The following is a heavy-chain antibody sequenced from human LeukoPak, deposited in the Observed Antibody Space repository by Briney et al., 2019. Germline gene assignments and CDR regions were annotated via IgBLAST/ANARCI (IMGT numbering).Heavy chain of an antibody. CDR2: IYYSGST. J-gene: IGHJ5*02. V-gene: IGHV4-61*05. D-gene: IGHD3-10*01. Sequence: SGTLSLTCTVSGGSISSSSYYWGWIRQPPGKGLEWIGYIYYSGSTKYNPSLKSRVTISVDTSKNQFSLKLSSVTAADTAVYYCARASGGSGRNWFDPWGQGTLVTVSS. CDR3: ARASGGSGRNWFDP. CDR1: GGSISSSSYY.